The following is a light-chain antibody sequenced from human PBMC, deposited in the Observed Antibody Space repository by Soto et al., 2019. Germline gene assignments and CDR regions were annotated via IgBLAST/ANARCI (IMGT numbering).Light chain of an antibody. CDR2: RNG. Sequence: QSVLTQPPSASGTHGQRVTISCSGSSSNIGTYYVDWYQQLPGTAPKLLIHRNGQRPSGVPDQFSGSKSGTSASLANSGLRSEDEADYYCATWDDRLRAYVIGAGTKVTVL. V-gene: IGLV1-47*01. CDR3: ATWDDRLRAYV. J-gene: IGLJ1*01. CDR1: SSNIGTYY.